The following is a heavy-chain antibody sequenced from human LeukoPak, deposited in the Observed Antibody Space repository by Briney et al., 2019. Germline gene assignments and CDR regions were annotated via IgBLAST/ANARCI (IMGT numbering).Heavy chain of an antibody. CDR3: ARVPPYYYGSGILT. D-gene: IGHD3-10*01. J-gene: IGHJ5*02. CDR2: IYYSGST. Sequence: PSETLSLTCTVSGGSISSYYWSWIRQPPGKGLEWIGYIYYSGSTNYNPSLKSRVTISVDTSKNQFSLKLSSVTAADTAVYYCARVPPYYYGSGILTWGQGTLVTVSS. CDR1: GGSISSYY. V-gene: IGHV4-59*01.